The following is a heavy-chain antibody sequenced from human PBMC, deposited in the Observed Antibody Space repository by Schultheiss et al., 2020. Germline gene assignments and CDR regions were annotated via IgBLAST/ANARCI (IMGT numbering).Heavy chain of an antibody. J-gene: IGHJ5*02. CDR2: IYYSGST. CDR1: GGSISSGYY. D-gene: IGHD2-2*01. Sequence: SETLSLTCTVSGGSISSGYYWGWIRQPPGKGLEWIGSIYYSGSTYYNPSLKSRVTISVDTSKNQFSLKLSSVTAADTAVYYCARGNFGCSSTSCYSWFDPWGQGTLVTVSS. V-gene: IGHV4-39*01. CDR3: ARGNFGCSSTSCYSWFDP.